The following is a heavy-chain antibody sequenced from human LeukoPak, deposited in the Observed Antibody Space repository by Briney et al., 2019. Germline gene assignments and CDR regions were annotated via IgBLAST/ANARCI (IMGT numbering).Heavy chain of an antibody. CDR2: ISSSSSYI. D-gene: IGHD4-17*01. Sequence: PGGSLRLSCAASGFTFSSYSMNWVRQAPGKGLEWVSSISSSSSYIYYADSVKGRFTISRDNAKNSLYLQMNSLRAEDTAVYYCARDYGDYAVYFDYWGQGNLVTVSS. CDR3: ARDYGDYAVYFDY. CDR1: GFTFSSYS. V-gene: IGHV3-21*01. J-gene: IGHJ4*02.